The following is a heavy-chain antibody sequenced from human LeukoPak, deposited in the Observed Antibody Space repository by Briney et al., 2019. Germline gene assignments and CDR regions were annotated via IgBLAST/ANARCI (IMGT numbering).Heavy chain of an antibody. J-gene: IGHJ4*02. V-gene: IGHV3-74*01. Sequence: GGSLRLSCAASGFTFSAYWLHWVRPAPGKGLVWVSRINSDGSSTSYADSVEGRFTLSRDNAKNTLYLQMNTLSAEDTAVYYCARYNWNYDYFDCWGQGTLVTVPS. CDR1: GFTFSAYW. CDR2: INSDGSST. D-gene: IGHD1-7*01. CDR3: ARYNWNYDYFDC.